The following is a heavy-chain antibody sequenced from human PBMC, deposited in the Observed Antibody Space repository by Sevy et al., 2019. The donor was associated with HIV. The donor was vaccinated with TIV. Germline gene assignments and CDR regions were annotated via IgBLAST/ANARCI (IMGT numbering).Heavy chain of an antibody. CDR2: ISSSSSYI. CDR1: GFTFSSYS. V-gene: IGHV3-21*01. Sequence: GGSLRLSCAASGFTFSSYSMNWVRQAPGKGLEWVSSISSSSSYIYYADSVKGRFTISRDNAKNSLYLQMYSLRAEDTAVYYCARGVKGYPVYQSGWYFDYWGQGTLVTVSS. CDR3: ARGVKGYPVYQSGWYFDY. D-gene: IGHD6-19*01. J-gene: IGHJ4*02.